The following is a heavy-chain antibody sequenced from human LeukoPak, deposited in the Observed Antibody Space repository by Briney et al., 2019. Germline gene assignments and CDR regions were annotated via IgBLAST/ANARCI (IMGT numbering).Heavy chain of an antibody. CDR3: ARVASSGYYKLPDDAFDI. V-gene: IGHV4-59*01. Sequence: SETLSLTCTVSGGSISSYYWSWIRQPPGKGLEWIGYIYYSGSTNYNPSLKSRVTISVDTSKNQFSLKLSSVTAADTAVYYCARVASSGYYKLPDDAFDIWGQGTMVTVSS. CDR2: IYYSGST. J-gene: IGHJ3*02. CDR1: GGSISSYY. D-gene: IGHD3-22*01.